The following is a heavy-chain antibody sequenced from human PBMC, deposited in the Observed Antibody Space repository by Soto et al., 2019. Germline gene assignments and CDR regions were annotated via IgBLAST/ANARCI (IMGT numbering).Heavy chain of an antibody. D-gene: IGHD4-17*01. CDR2: IYYSGST. Sequence: SETLSLTCTVSGGSISSYYWSWIRQPPGKGLEWIGYIYYSGSTNYNPSLKSRVTISVDTSKNQFSLKLSSVTAADTAVYYCARAYGDYTFDYWGQGTLVTVSS. J-gene: IGHJ4*02. CDR1: GGSISSYY. V-gene: IGHV4-59*01. CDR3: ARAYGDYTFDY.